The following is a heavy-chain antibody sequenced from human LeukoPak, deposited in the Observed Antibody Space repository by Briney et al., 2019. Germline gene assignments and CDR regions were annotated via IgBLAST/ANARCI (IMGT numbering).Heavy chain of an antibody. V-gene: IGHV4-59*01. J-gene: IGHJ6*03. CDR2: IYYSGST. Sequence: SETLSLTCIVSGGSISSYYWSWIRQPPGKGLEWIGYIYYSGSTNYNPSLKSRVTISVDTSKNQFSLKLSSVTAADTAVYYCARDRADYYDSSGYYLHYYMDVWGKGTTVTVSS. CDR3: ARDRADYYDSSGYYLHYYMDV. D-gene: IGHD3-22*01. CDR1: GGSISSYY.